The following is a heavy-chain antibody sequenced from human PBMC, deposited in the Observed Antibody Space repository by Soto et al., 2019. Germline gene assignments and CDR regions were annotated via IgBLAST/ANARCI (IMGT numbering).Heavy chain of an antibody. CDR1: GYTFTSYG. J-gene: IGHJ6*01. V-gene: IGHV1-18*01. D-gene: IGHD3-22*01. CDR2: ISAYNGNT. Sequence: ASVKVSCKASGYTFTSYGISWVRQAPGQGLEWMGWISAYNGNTNYAQKLQGRVTMTTDTSTSTAYMELRSLRSDDTAVYYCARDFYDSSGYSLHYGMEVWGQGTTVTVSS. CDR3: ARDFYDSSGYSLHYGMEV.